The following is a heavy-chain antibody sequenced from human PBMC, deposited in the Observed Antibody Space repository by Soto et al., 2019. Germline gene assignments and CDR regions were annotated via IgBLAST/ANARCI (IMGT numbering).Heavy chain of an antibody. Sequence: PSQTLSLTYTVSGGSISSYYWSWIRQPPGKGLEWIGYIYYSGSTNYNPSLKSRVTISVDTSKNQFSLKLSSVTAADTAVYYCARFNWYFDLWGRGTLVPVSS. V-gene: IGHV4-59*08. CDR1: GGSISSYY. CDR3: ARFNWYFDL. J-gene: IGHJ2*01. CDR2: IYYSGST.